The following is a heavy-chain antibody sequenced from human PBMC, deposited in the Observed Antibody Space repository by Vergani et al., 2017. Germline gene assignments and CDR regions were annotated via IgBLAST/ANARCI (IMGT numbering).Heavy chain of an antibody. CDR1: GGSISSSSYY. V-gene: IGHV4-39*01. J-gene: IGHJ4*02. D-gene: IGHD3-22*01. CDR3: ASDYYYDSSGYYFDY. CDR2: IYYSGST. Sequence: QLQLQESGPGLVKPSETLSLTCTVSGGSISSSSYYWGWIRQPPGKGLEWIGSIYYSGSTYYNPSLKSRVTIYVDTSKNQFSLKLSSVTAADTAVYYCASDYYYDSSGYYFDYWGQGTLVTVSS.